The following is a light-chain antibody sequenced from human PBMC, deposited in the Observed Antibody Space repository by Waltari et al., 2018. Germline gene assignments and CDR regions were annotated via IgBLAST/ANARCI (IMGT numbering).Light chain of an antibody. CDR2: EVN. CDR1: SSDVGSYVL. CDR3: CSYAGSSVFKVL. V-gene: IGLV2-23*02. J-gene: IGLJ2*01. Sequence: QSALTQPASVSGSPGQSLTISCTGTSSDVGSYVLVSWYQQHPGKAPKLMIYEVNKRPSGVSDRFSGSKSGSTAFLTISGLQAEDEAHYYCCSYAGSSVFKVLFGGGTKLTVL.